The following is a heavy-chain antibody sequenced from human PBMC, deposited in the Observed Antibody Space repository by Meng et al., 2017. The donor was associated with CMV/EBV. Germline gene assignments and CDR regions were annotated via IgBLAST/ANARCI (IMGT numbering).Heavy chain of an antibody. D-gene: IGHD5-18*01. V-gene: IGHV1-69*01. CDR3: ARGGYSYGFFWFDP. J-gene: IGHJ5*02. CDR1: GGTFSSYA. CDR2: IIPIFGTA. Sequence: QVQLVQSEAEGKSPGPSMTVSCKASGGTFSSYAISWVRQAPGQGLVWRGGIIPIFGTANDVQKFKGRVTITADESTSTAYMVLSSLRSEDTAVYYCARGGYSYGFFWFDPWGQGTLVTVSS.